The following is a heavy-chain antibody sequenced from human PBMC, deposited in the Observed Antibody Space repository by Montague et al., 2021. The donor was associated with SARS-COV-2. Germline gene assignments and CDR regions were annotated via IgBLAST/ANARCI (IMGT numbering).Heavy chain of an antibody. CDR3: TRGAPGY. CDR1: GGSFSDYK. J-gene: IGHJ4*02. Sequence: SETLSLTCAVYGGSFSDYKWTWIRQSPGKGLEWLGQISHSGSANYNPSLKSRVTISVDTAKNQFSLKLTSANVADTAVYYCTRGAPGYWGQGPLVTVSS. V-gene: IGHV4-34*01. CDR2: ISHSGSA.